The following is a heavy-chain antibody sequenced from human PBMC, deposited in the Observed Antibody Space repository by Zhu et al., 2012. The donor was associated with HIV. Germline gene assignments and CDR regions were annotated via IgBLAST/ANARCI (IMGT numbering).Heavy chain of an antibody. V-gene: IGHV4-39*02. Sequence: QVQLQESGPGQVETSETLSLTCSVSGGSITNTYFYWDWVRQSPGKGLEWIGSVYHDGSTDYNPALKSRATISVDTSKNHFSLRLTSVTAADTAIYYCARIPGGVVAATIDYWGQGTLAPSPQ. CDR1: GGSITNTYFY. CDR2: VYHDGST. J-gene: IGHJ4*02. D-gene: IGHD2-15*01. CDR3: ARIPGGVVAATIDY.